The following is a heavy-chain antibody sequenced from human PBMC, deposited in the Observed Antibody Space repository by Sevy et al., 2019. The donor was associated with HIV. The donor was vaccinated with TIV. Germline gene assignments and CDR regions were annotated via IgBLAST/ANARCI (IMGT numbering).Heavy chain of an antibody. CDR2: FRVKANGYAA. Sequence: GGSLRLSCAVPGFTFSGSAIHWVRQASGKGLEWVGRFRVKANGYAAAYASSVKGRFTISREDSKNTAYLQMNSLKTEDTAVYYISISRYGDKPYYFDYWGQGTLVTVSS. V-gene: IGHV3-73*01. J-gene: IGHJ4*02. CDR1: GFTFSGSA. CDR3: SISRYGDKPYYFDY. D-gene: IGHD4-17*01.